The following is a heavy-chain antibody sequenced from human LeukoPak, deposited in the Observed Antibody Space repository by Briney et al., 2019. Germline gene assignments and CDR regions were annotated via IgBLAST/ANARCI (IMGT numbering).Heavy chain of an antibody. CDR2: MHPNSGNT. J-gene: IGHJ5*02. D-gene: IGHD6-13*01. V-gene: IGHV1-8*01. CDR3: ARGGGSSPWFDP. CDR1: GYTFTSYD. Sequence: ASVKVSCKASGYTFTSYDINWVRQATGRGLEWMGWMHPNSGNTGYAQKFQGRVTMTRNTAISTAYMELSSLRSEDTAVYYCARGGGSSPWFDPWGQGTLVTVSS.